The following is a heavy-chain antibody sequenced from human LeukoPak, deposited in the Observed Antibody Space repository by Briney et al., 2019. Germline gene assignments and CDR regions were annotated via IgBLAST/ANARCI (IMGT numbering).Heavy chain of an antibody. V-gene: IGHV1-18*01. J-gene: IGHJ4*02. CDR3: ARVRFLGGANCSSTSCHFDY. D-gene: IGHD2-2*01. CDR1: GYSFTSYG. Sequence: ASVTVSCNTSGYSFTSYGIAWVRQAPGQGLDWMGWISTYNGKTNYAQKFQGRVTLTTDTSTSTAYMEVTSLRSDDTAVYYCARVRFLGGANCSSTSCHFDYWGQGTLVTVSS. CDR2: ISTYNGKT.